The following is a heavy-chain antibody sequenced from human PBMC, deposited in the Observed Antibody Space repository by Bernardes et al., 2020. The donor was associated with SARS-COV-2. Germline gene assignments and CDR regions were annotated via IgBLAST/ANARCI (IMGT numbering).Heavy chain of an antibody. CDR2: IYWDDDQ. Sequence: SGPTLAKPTQTLTLTCTFSGFSLSTSGVGVGWIRQPPGKALEWLALIYWDDDQRYSPSLQSRLTITKDTAKNKVVLTMTNMDPVDTATYYCAHSFRGRYFDWFLFDYWGQGTLVTVSS. CDR3: AHSFRGRYFDWFLFDY. J-gene: IGHJ4*02. D-gene: IGHD3-9*01. V-gene: IGHV2-5*02. CDR1: GFSLSTSGVG.